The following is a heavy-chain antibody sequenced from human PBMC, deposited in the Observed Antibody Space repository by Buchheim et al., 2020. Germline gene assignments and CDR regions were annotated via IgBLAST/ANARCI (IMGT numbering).Heavy chain of an antibody. V-gene: IGHV4-4*07. CDR2: IYTSGST. J-gene: IGHJ6*02. CDR3: ARFFRGLDV. CDR1: GGSTRTYY. Sequence: QVHLQESGPGLVKTSETLSLTCTLSGGSTRTYYWSWIRQSAGKGLEWIGHIYTSGSTNYNPSLRSRVTLSLDTSKNHFSLRMTSVTAADTAVYYCARFFRGLDVWGQGTT.